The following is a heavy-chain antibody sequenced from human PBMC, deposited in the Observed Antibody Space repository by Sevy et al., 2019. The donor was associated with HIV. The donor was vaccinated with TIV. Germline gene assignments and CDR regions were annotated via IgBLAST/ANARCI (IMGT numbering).Heavy chain of an antibody. Sequence: GGSLRLSCAASGFTFSSYSMNWVRQAPGKGLEWVSSISSSSSYIYYADSVKSRFTISRDNAKNSLYLQMNSLRAEDTAVYYCARDPYVSAAAGRGAFDIWGQGTMVTVSS. D-gene: IGHD6-13*01. CDR2: ISSSSSYI. J-gene: IGHJ3*02. CDR3: ARDPYVSAAAGRGAFDI. V-gene: IGHV3-21*01. CDR1: GFTFSSYS.